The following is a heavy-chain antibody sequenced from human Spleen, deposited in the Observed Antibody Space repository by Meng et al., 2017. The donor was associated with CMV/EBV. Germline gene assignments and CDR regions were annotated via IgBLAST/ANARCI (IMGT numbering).Heavy chain of an antibody. CDR1: GFTFSNYW. CDR2: IYNDGRTT. Sequence: YAGSGFTFSNYWMRWVRQGPEKGMVWVSSIYNDGRTTNYEDSVKSRFTISRDNAKNTLYLHMNSLRAEDTAVYYCTREGPDAPGPDYWGQGTLVTAPQ. CDR3: TREGPDAPGPDY. J-gene: IGHJ4*02. D-gene: IGHD2-8*01. V-gene: IGHV3-74*01.